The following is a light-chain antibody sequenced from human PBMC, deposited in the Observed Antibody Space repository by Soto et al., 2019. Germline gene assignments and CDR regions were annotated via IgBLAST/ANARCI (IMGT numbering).Light chain of an antibody. Sequence: EIVLTQSPGTLSLSPGERATLSCRASQSVSSNFLAWYQQKPGQAPRLLIYGASSRATGIPDRFSGSGSGTGFTLTISRLEPEDFAGYYCQQYGSSPITFGQGTRLEI. CDR3: QQYGSSPIT. V-gene: IGKV3-20*01. CDR1: QSVSSNF. CDR2: GAS. J-gene: IGKJ5*01.